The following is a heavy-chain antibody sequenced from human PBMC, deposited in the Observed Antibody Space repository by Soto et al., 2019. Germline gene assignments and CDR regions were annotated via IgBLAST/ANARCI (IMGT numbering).Heavy chain of an antibody. Sequence: QLQLQESGPGLVKPSQTLSLTCTVSGGSINTVNYCWRWIRQPPDKGLEWIGHIYDCGSTYNNPSLGSRVTISVDTSNNQCSLKPSSVSAADTGVYDCTRGLRGDKVDYWGQGTLGTGFS. D-gene: IGHD2-21*02. CDR2: IYDCGST. V-gene: IGHV4-30-4*01. CDR3: TRGLRGDKVDY. CDR1: GGSINTVNYC. J-gene: IGHJ4*02.